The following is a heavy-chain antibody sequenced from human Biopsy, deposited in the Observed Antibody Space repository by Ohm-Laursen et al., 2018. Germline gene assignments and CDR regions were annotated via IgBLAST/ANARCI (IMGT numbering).Heavy chain of an antibody. J-gene: IGHJ4*02. V-gene: IGHV3-23*01. CDR2: INTSGGST. CDR3: ARLGSGDYFPTFFDF. Sequence: SLRLSCAASGFTFSSYAMTWVRQAPGKGLEWVSVINTSGGSTHYAVSVKGRFTISRDNSKNTLYLRMNSLRAEDTAVYYCARLGSGDYFPTFFDFWGQGALVTVSS. D-gene: IGHD5-12*01. CDR1: GFTFSSYA.